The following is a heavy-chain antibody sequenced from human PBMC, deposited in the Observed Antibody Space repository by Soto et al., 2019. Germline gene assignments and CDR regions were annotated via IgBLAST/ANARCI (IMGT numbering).Heavy chain of an antibody. CDR1: GGTFSSYA. CDR3: ARGRERIAVAPHGNYYGMDV. D-gene: IGHD6-19*01. V-gene: IGHV1-69*13. J-gene: IGHJ6*02. CDR2: IIPIFGTA. Sequence: GASVKVSCKASGGTFSSYAISWVRQAPGQGLEWMGGIIPIFGTANYAQKFQGRVTITADESTSTAYMELSSLRSEDTAVYYCARGRERIAVAPHGNYYGMDVWGQGTTVTVSS.